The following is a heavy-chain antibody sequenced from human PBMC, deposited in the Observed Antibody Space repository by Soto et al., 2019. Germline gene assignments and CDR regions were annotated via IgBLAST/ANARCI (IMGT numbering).Heavy chain of an antibody. D-gene: IGHD3-22*01. CDR3: AKWDSSGPYYYYYGMDV. J-gene: IGHJ6*02. CDR2: MRGIGGST. V-gene: IGHV3-23*01. Sequence: GGSLRLSSAASGFNFSSHAMSWVRHAPSKGQEWVSAMRGIGGSTYYADSVKGRFTVSRDNSKNTLYLQMNSLRAEDTSVYYCAKWDSSGPYYYYYGMDVWGQGTTVTVSS. CDR1: GFNFSSHA.